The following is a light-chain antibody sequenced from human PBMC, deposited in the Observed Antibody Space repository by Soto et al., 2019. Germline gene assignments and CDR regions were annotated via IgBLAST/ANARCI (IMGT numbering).Light chain of an antibody. V-gene: IGLV2-8*01. CDR3: CSYAGSDTWV. Sequence: QSVLTQPPSASGSPGQSVTISCTGTSSDVGAYIFVSWYQQHPGKAPKLMVYDVNRRPPGVPDRFFGSKSGNTASLTVSGLQAEDEADYYCCSYAGSDTWVFGGGTQLTVL. J-gene: IGLJ7*01. CDR1: SSDVGAYIF. CDR2: DVN.